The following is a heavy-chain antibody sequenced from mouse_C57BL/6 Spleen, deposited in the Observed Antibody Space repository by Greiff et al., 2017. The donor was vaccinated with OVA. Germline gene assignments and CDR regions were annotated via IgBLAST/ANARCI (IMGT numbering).Heavy chain of an antibody. V-gene: IGHV5-4*01. CDR2: ISDGGSYT. CDR3: ASLYSNYVTY. Sequence: EVQLVESGGGLVKPGGSLKLSCAASGFTFSSYAMSWVRQTPEKRLEWVATISDGGSYTYYPDNVKGRFTISRDNAKNNLYLQMSHLKSEDAAMYYCASLYSNYVTYWGQGTLVTVSA. D-gene: IGHD2-5*01. CDR1: GFTFSSYA. J-gene: IGHJ3*01.